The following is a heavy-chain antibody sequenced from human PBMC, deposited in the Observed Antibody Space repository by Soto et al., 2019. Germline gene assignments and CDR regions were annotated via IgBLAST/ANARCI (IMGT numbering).Heavy chain of an antibody. D-gene: IGHD2-2*01. CDR2: INHSGST. J-gene: IGHJ6*03. V-gene: IGHV4-34*01. CDR1: GGSFSGYY. Sequence: SETLSLTCAVYGGSFSGYYWSWIRQPPGKGLEWIGEINHSGSTNYNPSLKSRVTISVDTSKNQFSLKLSSVTAADTAVYYCARRGSGVVPAAQHNYYYYYYMDVWGKGTTVTVSS. CDR3: ARRGSGVVPAAQHNYYYYYYMDV.